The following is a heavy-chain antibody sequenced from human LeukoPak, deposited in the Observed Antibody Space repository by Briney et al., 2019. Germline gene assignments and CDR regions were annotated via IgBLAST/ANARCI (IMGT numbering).Heavy chain of an antibody. CDR2: IRSSDGRT. D-gene: IGHD3-22*01. CDR3: ANTYYDSSPLDP. V-gene: IGHV3-23*01. J-gene: IGHJ5*02. CDR1: RSTFPSYA. Sequence: PGGSLRLSCAASRSTFPSYAMSWVRQSPTKGLEWVSSIRSSDGRTSYADSVRGRFTISRDYSKSTLYLQMSSLRGEDTAVYYCANTYYDSSPLDPWGQGTLVSVSS.